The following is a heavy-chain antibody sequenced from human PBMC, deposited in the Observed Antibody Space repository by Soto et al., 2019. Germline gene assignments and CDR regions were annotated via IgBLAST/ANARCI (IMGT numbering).Heavy chain of an antibody. V-gene: IGHV4-34*01. CDR1: GGSFSGYY. D-gene: IGHD3-22*01. CDR2: INHSGST. J-gene: IGHJ3*02. CDR3: ARIVEMALQLVAFDI. Sequence: SLSLTCAVYGGSFSGYYWSWIRQPPGKGLEWIGEINHSGSTNYNPSLKSRVTISVDTSKNQFSLKLSSVTAADTAVYYCARIVEMALQLVAFDIWGQGTMVTVSS.